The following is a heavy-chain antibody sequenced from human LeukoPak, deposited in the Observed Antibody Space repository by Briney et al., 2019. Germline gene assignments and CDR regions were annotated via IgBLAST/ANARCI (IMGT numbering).Heavy chain of an antibody. CDR2: IYHSGST. D-gene: IGHD2-15*01. CDR1: GGSISSRGYY. CDR3: ARDLGYCSGGSCYLDY. J-gene: IGHJ4*02. V-gene: IGHV4-39*07. Sequence: SETLSLTCTVSGGSISSRGYYWGWIRQPPGKGLEWIGSIYHSGSTYYNPSLKSRVTISVDTSKNQFSLKLSSVTAADTAVYYCARDLGYCSGGSCYLDYWGQGTLVTVSS.